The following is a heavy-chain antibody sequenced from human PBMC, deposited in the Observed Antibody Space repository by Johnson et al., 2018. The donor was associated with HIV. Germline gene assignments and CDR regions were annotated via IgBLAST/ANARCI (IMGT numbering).Heavy chain of an antibody. D-gene: IGHD2-15*01. J-gene: IGHJ3*02. CDR3: ARVLIVVVVAAEIDAFDI. CDR1: GFTFSNYW. V-gene: IGHV3-20*04. CDR2: INWNGGST. Sequence: EVQVLESGGGVVQRGGSLRLSCAASGFTFSNYWMSWVRQAPGKGLEWVSGINWNGGSTGYADSVKGRFTISRDNAKNSLYLQMNSLRAEDTALYYCARVLIVVVVAAEIDAFDIWGQGTMVTVSS.